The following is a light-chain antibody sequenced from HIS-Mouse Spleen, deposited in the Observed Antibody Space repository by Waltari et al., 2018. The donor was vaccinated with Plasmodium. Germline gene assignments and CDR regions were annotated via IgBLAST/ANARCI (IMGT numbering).Light chain of an antibody. CDR1: SSDVGGYNY. J-gene: IGLJ2*01. Sequence: QSALTQPPSASGSPGQSVTISCTGTSSDVGGYNYFSWYQPHPGKAPKLMIYEVSKRPSGVPDRFSGSKSGNTASLTVSGLQAEDEADYYCSSYAGSNNLVFGGGTKLTVL. CDR3: SSYAGSNNLV. V-gene: IGLV2-8*01. CDR2: EVS.